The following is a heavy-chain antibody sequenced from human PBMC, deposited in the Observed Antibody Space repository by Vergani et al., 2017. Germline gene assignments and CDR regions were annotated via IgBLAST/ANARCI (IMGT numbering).Heavy chain of an antibody. D-gene: IGHD1-26*01. V-gene: IGHV3-11*06. J-gene: IGHJ6*03. CDR1: GFTFSDYY. Sequence: QVQLVESGGGLVKPGGSLRLSCAASGFTFSDYYMSWIRQAPGKGLEWVSYISSSSSYTNYADSVKGRFTISRDNSKNTLYLQMNSLRAEDTAVYYCAKVGSGSWTYYYYYYMDVWGKGTTVTVSS. CDR3: AKVGSGSWTYYYYYYMDV. CDR2: ISSSSSYT.